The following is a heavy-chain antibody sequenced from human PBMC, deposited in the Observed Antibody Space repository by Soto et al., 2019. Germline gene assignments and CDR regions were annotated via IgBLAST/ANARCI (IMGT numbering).Heavy chain of an antibody. V-gene: IGHV3-7*03. CDR2: IKQDGSEK. D-gene: IGHD3-3*01. Sequence: PGGSLRLSCAASGFTFSSYWMSWVRQAPGKGLEWVANIKQDGSEKYYVDSVKGRFTISRDNAKNSLYLQMNSLRAEDTAVYYCARGPTLRFLEWSYGMDVWGQGTTVTVSS. CDR3: ARGPTLRFLEWSYGMDV. CDR1: GFTFSSYW. J-gene: IGHJ6*02.